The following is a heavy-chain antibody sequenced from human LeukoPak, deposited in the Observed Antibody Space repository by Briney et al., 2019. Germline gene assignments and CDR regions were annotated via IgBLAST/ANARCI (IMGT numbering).Heavy chain of an antibody. CDR3: TTDGPSIAAAGFDY. J-gene: IGHJ4*02. D-gene: IGHD6-13*01. CDR1: GFTFSNAW. Sequence: GGSLRLSCAASGFTFSNAWMSWVRQAPGKGLEWVGRIKSKTDGGTTDYAAPVKGRFTILRDDSKNTLYLQMNSLKTEDTAVYYCTTDGPSIAAAGFDYWGQGTLVTVSS. V-gene: IGHV3-15*01. CDR2: IKSKTDGGTT.